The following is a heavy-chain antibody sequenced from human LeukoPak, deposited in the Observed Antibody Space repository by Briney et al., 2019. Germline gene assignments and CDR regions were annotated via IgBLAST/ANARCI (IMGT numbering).Heavy chain of an antibody. Sequence: GASVKVSCKASGGTFSSYAISWVRQAPGQGLEWMGRIIPIFGTANYAQKFQGRVTITADESTSTAYMELSSLRSEDTAVYYCARSGDTASWGYYYYYYMDVWGKGTTVTVSS. CDR2: IIPIFGTA. D-gene: IGHD5-18*01. J-gene: IGHJ6*03. CDR1: GGTFSSYA. CDR3: ARSGDTASWGYYYYYYMDV. V-gene: IGHV1-69*13.